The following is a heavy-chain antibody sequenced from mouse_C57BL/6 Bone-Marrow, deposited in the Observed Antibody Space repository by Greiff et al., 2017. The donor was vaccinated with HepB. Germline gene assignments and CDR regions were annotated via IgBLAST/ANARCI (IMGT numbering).Heavy chain of an antibody. D-gene: IGHD1-1*01. CDR1: GYTFTSYW. CDR2: IDPSDSYT. CDR3: AREGNYYGVYYAMDY. J-gene: IGHJ4*01. V-gene: IGHV1-50*01. Sequence: QVQLQQPGAELVKPGASVKLSCKASGYTFTSYWMQWVKQRPGQGLEWIGEIDPSDSYTNYNQKFKGKATLTVDTSSSTAYMQLSSLTSEDAAVYYCAREGNYYGVYYAMDYWGRGTSVTVSS.